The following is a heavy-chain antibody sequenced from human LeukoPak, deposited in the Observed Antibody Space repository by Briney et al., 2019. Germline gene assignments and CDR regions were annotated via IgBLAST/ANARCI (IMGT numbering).Heavy chain of an antibody. J-gene: IGHJ6*03. CDR2: IIPILGIA. CDR1: GGTFSSYT. D-gene: IGHD5-18*01. Sequence: SVKVSCKASGGTFSSYTISWVRQAPGQGLEWMGRIIPILGIANYAQKFQGRVTITADKSTSTDYMELSSLRSEDTAVYYCARARTHVDTAIAYYMDVWGKGTTVTVSS. CDR3: ARARTHVDTAIAYYMDV. V-gene: IGHV1-69*02.